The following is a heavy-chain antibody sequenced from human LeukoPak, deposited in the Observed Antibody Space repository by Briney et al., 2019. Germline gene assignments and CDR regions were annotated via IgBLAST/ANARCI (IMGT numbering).Heavy chain of an antibody. D-gene: IGHD1-7*01. CDR1: GFTFDDYG. CDR2: INWNGGST. Sequence: PGGSLRLSCAASGFTFDDYGMSWVRQAPGKGLEWVSGINWNGGSTGYADSVKGRFTISRDNSKNTLYLQMNSLRAEDTAVYYCARAGLDWNYGYNWFDPWGQGTLVTVSS. V-gene: IGHV3-20*04. CDR3: ARAGLDWNYGYNWFDP. J-gene: IGHJ5*02.